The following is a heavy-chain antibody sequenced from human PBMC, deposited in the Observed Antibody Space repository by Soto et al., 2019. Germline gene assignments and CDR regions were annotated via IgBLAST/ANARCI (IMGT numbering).Heavy chain of an antibody. V-gene: IGHV3-23*01. D-gene: IGHD2-15*01. CDR3: AKSLVVVAAPPVAFDI. CDR1: GFTFSSYA. Sequence: PGGSLRLSCAASGFTFSSYAMIWVRQATGKGLEWVSAISGSGGSTYYADSVKGRFTISRDNSKNTLYLQMNSLRAEDTAVYYCAKSLVVVAAPPVAFDIWGQGTMVTVSS. CDR2: ISGSGGST. J-gene: IGHJ3*02.